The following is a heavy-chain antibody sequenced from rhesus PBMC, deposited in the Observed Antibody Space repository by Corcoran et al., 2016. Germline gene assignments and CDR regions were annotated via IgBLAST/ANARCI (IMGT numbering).Heavy chain of an antibody. J-gene: IGHJ4*01. Sequence: QVQLQESGPGLVKPSETLSLTCAVSGGSISDDYYWSWIRQPPGTGLDVIVYIYGSGGGTNYNPSLKNRVTISIDTSQNQFSLKLSSVTAADTAVYYCAREIHPIHLFDYWGQGVLVTVSS. CDR3: AREIHPIHLFDY. CDR2: IYGSGGGT. D-gene: IGHD1-38*01. V-gene: IGHV4-106*01. CDR1: GGSISDDYY.